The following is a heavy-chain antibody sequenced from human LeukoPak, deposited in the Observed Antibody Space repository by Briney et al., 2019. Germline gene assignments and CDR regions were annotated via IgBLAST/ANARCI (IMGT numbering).Heavy chain of an antibody. CDR1: GYTFTSYY. Sequence: ASVKVSCKASGYTFTSYYMHWVRQAPGQGLEWMGGIIPIFGTANYAQKFQGRVTITADESTSTAYMELSSLRSEDTAVYYCAREVGLIVGATRGDWGQGTLVTVSS. CDR3: AREVGLIVGATRGD. J-gene: IGHJ4*02. V-gene: IGHV1-69*13. CDR2: IIPIFGTA. D-gene: IGHD1-26*01.